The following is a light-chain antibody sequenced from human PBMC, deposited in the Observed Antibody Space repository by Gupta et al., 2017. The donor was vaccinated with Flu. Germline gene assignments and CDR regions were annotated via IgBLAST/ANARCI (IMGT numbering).Light chain of an antibody. CDR1: SSDIGAYNY. J-gene: IGLJ3*02. Sequence: QSALTQPASLSASPGQSITISCTGTSSDIGAYNYVSWYQQQPGKAPKLMIYEVNNRPSGVSERFSGSKSGKTVSLTIYGLQPEDEADYYCSSSKNSGASGVFGGGTRLTVL. V-gene: IGLV2-14*01. CDR3: SSSKNSGASGV. CDR2: EVN.